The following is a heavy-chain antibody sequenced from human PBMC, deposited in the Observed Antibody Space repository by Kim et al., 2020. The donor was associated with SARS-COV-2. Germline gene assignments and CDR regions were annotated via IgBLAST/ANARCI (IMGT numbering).Heavy chain of an antibody. D-gene: IGHD6-6*01. CDR3: ARDFTTTGPWYSIAARSHYYYYGMDV. J-gene: IGHJ6*02. CDR2: ISAYNGNT. V-gene: IGHV1-18*01. Sequence: ASVKVSCKASGYTFTSYGISWVRQAPGQGLEWMGWISAYNGNTNYAQKLQGRVTMTTDTSTSTAYMELRSLRSDDTAVYYCARDFTTTGPWYSIAARSHYYYYGMDVWGQGTTVTVSS. CDR1: GYTFTSYG.